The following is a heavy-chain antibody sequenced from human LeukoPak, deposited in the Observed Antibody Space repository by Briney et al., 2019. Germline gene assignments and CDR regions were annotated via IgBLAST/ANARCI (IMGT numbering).Heavy chain of an antibody. Sequence: GGSLRLSCVASEIRVSILYMSWVRQAPGKGLEWVSLIYRDGQTYYADSVRGRFTISRDNSKNTVFLQMNNVRVDDTGVYYCTREREPWGMDVWGQGTTVIVSS. CDR1: EIRVSILY. CDR2: IYRDGQT. CDR3: TREREPWGMDV. D-gene: IGHD1-26*01. V-gene: IGHV3-66*01. J-gene: IGHJ6*02.